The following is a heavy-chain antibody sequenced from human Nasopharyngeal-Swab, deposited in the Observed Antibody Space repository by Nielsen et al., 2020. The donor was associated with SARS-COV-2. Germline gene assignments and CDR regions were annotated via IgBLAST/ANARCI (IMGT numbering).Heavy chain of an antibody. CDR1: GGSISSGGYY. Sequence: SDTLSLTCTVSGGSISSGGYYWSWIRQHPGKGLEWIGYIYYSGSTNYNPSLKSRVTISVDTSKNQFSLKLSSVTAADTAVYYCARGRWPNWFDPWGQGTLVTVSS. CDR3: ARGRWPNWFDP. V-gene: IGHV4-61*08. D-gene: IGHD4-23*01. J-gene: IGHJ5*02. CDR2: IYYSGST.